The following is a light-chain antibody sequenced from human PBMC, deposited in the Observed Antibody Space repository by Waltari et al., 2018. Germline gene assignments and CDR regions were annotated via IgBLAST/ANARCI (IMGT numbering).Light chain of an antibody. CDR1: SSDVGAYNF. CDR3: SSFAGTYTYV. J-gene: IGLJ1*01. CDR2: DIS. V-gene: IGLV2-11*01. Sequence: QSALTQPRSVSGSPGQSVTIPCTGTSSDVGAYNFVSWYQQHPGQAPNVILYDISRRPSGVPGRFSGSRSGNTASLTISGLRSEDEADYSCSSFAGTYTYVFGGGTKVTVL.